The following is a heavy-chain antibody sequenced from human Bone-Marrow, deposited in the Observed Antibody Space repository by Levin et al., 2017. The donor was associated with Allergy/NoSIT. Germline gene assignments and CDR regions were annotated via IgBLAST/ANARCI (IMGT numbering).Heavy chain of an antibody. J-gene: IGHJ3*01. D-gene: IGHD6-19*01. Sequence: GGSLRLSCAASGFTFSSYWMHWVRQAPGEGLVCVSRIYVDGSSKTYADSVKGRFTISRDNAKNTVYLQMDSLRAEDTAVYYCTRAKGISVDDAFDVWGQGTMVTVSS. CDR3: TRAKGISVDDAFDV. CDR1: GFTFSSYW. V-gene: IGHV3-74*03. CDR2: IYVDGSSK.